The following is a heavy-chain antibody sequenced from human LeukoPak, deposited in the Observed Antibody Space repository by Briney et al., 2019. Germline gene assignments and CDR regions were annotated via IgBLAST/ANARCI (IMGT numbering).Heavy chain of an antibody. V-gene: IGHV4-4*02. CDR3: AKAAAYNMDV. CDR2: IFSSGVT. Sequence: PSGTLSLTCAVSGDSFSDNKWWSWVRQPPGKGLEWIGEIFSSGVTNYNPSLKSRVTILIDKSENQFSLRLSSVTAADTAIYYCAKAAAYNMDVWGKGTTVTVSS. CDR1: GDSFSDNKW. D-gene: IGHD5-24*01. J-gene: IGHJ6*04.